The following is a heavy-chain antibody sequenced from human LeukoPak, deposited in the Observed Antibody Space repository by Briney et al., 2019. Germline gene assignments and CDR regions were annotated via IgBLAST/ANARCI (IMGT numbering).Heavy chain of an antibody. J-gene: IGHJ4*02. CDR1: GYTFTGYY. Sequence: PEASVKVSCKASGYTFTGYYMHWVRQAPGQGLEWMGRINPNSGGTNYAQKFQGRVAMTRDTSISTAYMEPSRLRSDDTAVYYCAREGIVGATTLDYWGQGTLVTVSS. CDR2: INPNSGGT. CDR3: AREGIVGATTLDY. V-gene: IGHV1-2*06. D-gene: IGHD1-26*01.